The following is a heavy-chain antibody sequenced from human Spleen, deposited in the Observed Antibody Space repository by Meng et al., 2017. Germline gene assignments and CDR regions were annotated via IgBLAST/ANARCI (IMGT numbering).Heavy chain of an antibody. Sequence: GGSLRLSCAASGFTFSTYAMHWVRQAPGKGLEWVSSISSSSSYIYYADSVKGRFTISRDNAKNSLYLQMNSLRAEDTAVYYCARGSGSHDYWGQGTLVTVSS. CDR3: ARGSGSHDY. V-gene: IGHV3-21*01. J-gene: IGHJ4*02. CDR1: GFTFSTYA. D-gene: IGHD1-26*01. CDR2: ISSSSSYI.